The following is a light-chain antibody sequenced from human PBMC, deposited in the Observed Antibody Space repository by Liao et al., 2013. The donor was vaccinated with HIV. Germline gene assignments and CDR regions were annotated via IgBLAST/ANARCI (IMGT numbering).Light chain of an antibody. J-gene: IGLJ1*01. V-gene: IGLV3-25*03. CDR1: IGSKS. Sequence: SYVLTQPSSLSVAPGKTARMTCGGNSIGSKSVHWYQQKPGQAPVLVIYKDTERPSGIPERFSGSSSGTTVTLTISGVQAEDEADYYCQSADSSATYIYVFGTGTKVTVL. CDR3: QSADSSATYIYV. CDR2: KDT.